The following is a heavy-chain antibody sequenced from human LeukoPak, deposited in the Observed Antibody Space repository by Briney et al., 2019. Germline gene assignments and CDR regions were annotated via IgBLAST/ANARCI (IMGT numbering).Heavy chain of an antibody. V-gene: IGHV1-2*02. CDR2: INPNSGGT. J-gene: IGHJ5*02. Sequence: GASVKVSCKASGYTFTGYYMHWVRQAPGQGLEWMGWINPNSGGTNYAQKFQGRVTMTRDTSISTAYMELGRLRSDDTAVYYCARPTPTGTIPFDPWGQGTLVTVSS. CDR1: GYTFTGYY. CDR3: ARPTPTGTIPFDP. D-gene: IGHD1-7*01.